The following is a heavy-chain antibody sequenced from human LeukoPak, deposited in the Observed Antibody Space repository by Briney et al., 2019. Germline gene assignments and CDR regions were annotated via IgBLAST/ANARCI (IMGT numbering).Heavy chain of an antibody. J-gene: IGHJ4*02. D-gene: IGHD3-22*01. CDR2: ISSSSSYI. CDR3: ARHRYYYDSSGSPHFVY. CDR1: GFTFSSYS. V-gene: IGHV3-21*01. Sequence: GGSLRLSCAASGFTFSSYSMNWVRQAPGKGLEWVSSISSSSSYIYYADSVKGRFTISRDNAKNSLYLQMNSLRAEDTAVYYCARHRYYYDSSGSPHFVYWGQGTLVTLSS.